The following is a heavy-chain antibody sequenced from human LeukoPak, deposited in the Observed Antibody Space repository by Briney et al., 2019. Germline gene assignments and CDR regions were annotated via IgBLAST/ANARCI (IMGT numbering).Heavy chain of an antibody. CDR2: ISSSSSYI. CDR3: ARVGNWGAYFDY. D-gene: IGHD7-27*01. J-gene: IGHJ4*02. Sequence: PGGSLRLSCAASGFTFSSYSMNWVRQAPGKGLEWVSSISSSSSYIYYADSVKGRFTISRDNAKNSLYLQMNSLRAEDTAVYYCARVGNWGAYFDYWGQGTLVTVSS. CDR1: GFTFSSYS. V-gene: IGHV3-21*01.